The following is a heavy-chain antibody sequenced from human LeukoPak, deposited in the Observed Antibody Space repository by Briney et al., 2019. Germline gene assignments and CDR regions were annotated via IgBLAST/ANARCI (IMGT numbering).Heavy chain of an antibody. Sequence: SETLSLTCTVSGGSISSYYWSWIPQPPGKGLEWIGYIYYSGSTNYNPSLKSRVTISVDTSKNQFSLKLSSVTAADTAVYYCARAKYSGSYSYYFDYWGQGTLVTVSS. V-gene: IGHV4-59*01. CDR1: GGSISSYY. CDR2: IYYSGST. D-gene: IGHD1-26*01. CDR3: ARAKYSGSYSYYFDY. J-gene: IGHJ4*02.